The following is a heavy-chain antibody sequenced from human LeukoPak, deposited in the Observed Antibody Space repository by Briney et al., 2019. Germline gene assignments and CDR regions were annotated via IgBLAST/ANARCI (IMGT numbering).Heavy chain of an antibody. CDR2: ISSSSSYI. D-gene: IGHD5-18*01. J-gene: IGHJ6*02. V-gene: IGHV3-21*01. CDR1: GFTFSSYA. CDR3: ARADTAMVTGYYGMDV. Sequence: GSLRLSCAASGFTFSSYAMHWVRQAPGKGLEWVSSISSSSSYIYYADSVKGRFTISRDNAKNSLYLQMNSLRAEDTAVYYCARADTAMVTGYYGMDVWGQGTTVTVSS.